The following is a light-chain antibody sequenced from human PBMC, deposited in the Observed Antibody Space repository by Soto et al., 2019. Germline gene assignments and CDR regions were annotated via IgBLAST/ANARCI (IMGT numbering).Light chain of an antibody. J-gene: IGKJ5*01. CDR3: QQYGSSSLT. Sequence: ETVLTQSPGTLSLSPGERATLSCRASQSVTNSYLAWFQQKPGQAPRLLIYGASSRATGIPDRFSGSGSGTDFTLTISRLEPEDFAVYYCQQYGSSSLTFGQGTRLVIK. CDR1: QSVTNSY. V-gene: IGKV3-20*01. CDR2: GAS.